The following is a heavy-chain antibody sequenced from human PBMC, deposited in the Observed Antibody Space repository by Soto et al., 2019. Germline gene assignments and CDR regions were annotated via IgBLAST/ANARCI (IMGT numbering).Heavy chain of an antibody. CDR3: ARVGYCSSTSCYTDYYYYGMDV. D-gene: IGHD2-2*02. J-gene: IGHJ6*02. CDR2: ISAYNGNT. Sequence: ASVKVSCKASGYTFTSYGSSWVRQAPGQGLEWMGWISAYNGNTNYAQKLQGRVTMTTDTSTSTAYMELRSLRSDDTAVYYCARVGYCSSTSCYTDYYYYGMDVWGHGTTVTYSS. V-gene: IGHV1-18*01. CDR1: GYTFTSYG.